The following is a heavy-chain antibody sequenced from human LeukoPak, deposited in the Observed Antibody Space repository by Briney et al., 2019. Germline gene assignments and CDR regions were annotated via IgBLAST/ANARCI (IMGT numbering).Heavy chain of an antibody. V-gene: IGHV4-38-2*02. CDR2: IYHSGST. Sequence: SETLSLTCTVSGYSISSGYYWGWIRQPPGKGLEWIGSIYHSGSTYYNPSLKSRVTISVDTSKNQFSLKLSSVTAADTAVYYCARDGYSSSWFWFDPWGQGTLVTVSS. J-gene: IGHJ5*02. CDR1: GYSISSGYY. D-gene: IGHD6-13*01. CDR3: ARDGYSSSWFWFDP.